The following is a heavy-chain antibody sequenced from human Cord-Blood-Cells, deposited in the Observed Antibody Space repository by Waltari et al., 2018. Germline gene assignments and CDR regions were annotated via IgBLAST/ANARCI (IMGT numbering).Heavy chain of an antibody. CDR2: FDPEDGET. CDR1: GYTLTELS. Sequence: QVQLVQSGAEVKKPGASVKVSWKVSGYTLTELSMHGVRQAPGNGPEWMGGFDPEDGETIYAQKFQGRVTMTEDTSTDTAYMELSSLRSEDTAVYYCATDRGGYYDSSGYYRGFDPWGQGTLVTVSS. D-gene: IGHD3-22*01. J-gene: IGHJ5*02. CDR3: ATDRGGYYDSSGYYRGFDP. V-gene: IGHV1-24*01.